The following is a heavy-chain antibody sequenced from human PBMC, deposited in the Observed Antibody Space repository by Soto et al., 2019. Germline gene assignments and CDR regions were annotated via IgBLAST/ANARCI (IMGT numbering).Heavy chain of an antibody. J-gene: IGHJ6*02. Sequence: QVQLQESGPGLVKPSETLSLTCAVYGGSISSNKWWSWVRQPPGKGLDWIGEIYHSGSTNYNPSLKSRVTISLDKSKNQFTLKLTYVTAADSAVYYCARDDHIVVVPTSLGAMDVWGQGTTVTVSS. CDR1: GGSISSNKW. D-gene: IGHD2-2*01. CDR3: ARDDHIVVVPTSLGAMDV. CDR2: IYHSGST. V-gene: IGHV4-4*02.